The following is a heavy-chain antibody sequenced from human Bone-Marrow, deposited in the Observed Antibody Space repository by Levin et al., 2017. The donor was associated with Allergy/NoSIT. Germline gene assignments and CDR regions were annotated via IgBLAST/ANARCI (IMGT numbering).Heavy chain of an antibody. CDR2: ISSSSSYI. CDR3: ATRARYYDSSGYSGNAFDI. D-gene: IGHD3-22*01. Sequence: SCAASGFTFSSYSMNWVRQAPGKGLEWVSSISSSSSYIYYADSVKGRFTISRDNAKNSLYLQMNSLRAEDTAVYYCATRARYYDSSGYSGNAFDIWGQGTMVTVSS. V-gene: IGHV3-21*01. J-gene: IGHJ3*02. CDR1: GFTFSSYS.